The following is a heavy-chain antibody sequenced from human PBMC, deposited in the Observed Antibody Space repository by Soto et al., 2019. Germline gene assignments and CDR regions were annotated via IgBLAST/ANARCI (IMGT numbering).Heavy chain of an antibody. J-gene: IGHJ5*02. V-gene: IGHV3-11*05. CDR2: ISGSTDYL. Sequence: GGSLRPSCAASGFTFTDYYMSWLRQAPGQGLQWLSYISGSTDYLNYADSVKGRFTISRDNAKNLLYLQMTSLRADDTAVYYCARDLGLSSSNYFDPWGQGTLVTVS. D-gene: IGHD3-10*01. CDR1: GFTFTDYY. CDR3: ARDLGLSSSNYFDP.